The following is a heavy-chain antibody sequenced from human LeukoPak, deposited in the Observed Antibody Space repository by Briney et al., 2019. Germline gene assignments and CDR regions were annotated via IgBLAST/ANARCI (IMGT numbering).Heavy chain of an antibody. V-gene: IGHV3-11*01. J-gene: IGHJ4*01. CDR3: AKSSGHSSSGGLGYFDY. CDR2: ISSSGSTI. CDR1: GFTFSDYY. D-gene: IGHD6-13*01. Sequence: GGSLRLSCAASGFTFSDYYMSWIRQGPGKGLEWVSYISSSGSTIYYADAVKGRFTISRENAKNSLYLQMNSLRAEDTALYYCAKSSGHSSSGGLGYFDYWGQGTLVTVSS.